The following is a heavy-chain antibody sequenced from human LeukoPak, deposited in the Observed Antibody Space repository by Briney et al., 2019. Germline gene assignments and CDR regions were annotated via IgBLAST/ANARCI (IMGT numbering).Heavy chain of an antibody. CDR1: VFTHTSTG. J-gene: IGHJ5*02. V-gene: IGHV3-30*02. CDR2: MRYDGRNI. CDR3: AKVTVGDGWFDP. D-gene: IGHD1-26*01. Sequence: GGSLSLPCAMSVFTHTSTGTHWVRQAPGKGLEGVAFMRYDGRNILYADSSKRRFSISTHNHKNMVHLQKSSQIAQDTAVYYCAKVTVGDGWFDPWGQRTLVTVSS.